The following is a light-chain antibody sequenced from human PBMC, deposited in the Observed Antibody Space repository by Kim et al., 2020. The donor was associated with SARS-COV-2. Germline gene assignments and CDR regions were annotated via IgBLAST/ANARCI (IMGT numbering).Light chain of an antibody. CDR1: SIGSEC. Sequence: AEKTTMISCGRNSIGSECDHWYQQKPGQAHVLVIYYDSDRHSGIPERFSGSSSGNTATLTISRVEAGDEADYYCQVWDSSSDHRVFGGGTQLTVL. J-gene: IGLJ3*02. V-gene: IGLV3-21*04. CDR2: YDS. CDR3: QVWDSSSDHRV.